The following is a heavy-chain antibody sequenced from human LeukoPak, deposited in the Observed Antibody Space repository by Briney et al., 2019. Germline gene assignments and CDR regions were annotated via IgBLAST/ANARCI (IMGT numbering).Heavy chain of an antibody. V-gene: IGHV3-30*04. CDR3: ARGAVNGEWSFFDY. CDR2: ISYDGSNK. J-gene: IGHJ4*02. Sequence: GGSLRLSCAASGFTFSSYAMHWVRQAPGKGLEWVAVISYDGSNKYYADSVKGRFTISRDNSKNTLYLQMNSPRAEDTAVYYCARGAVNGEWSFFDYWGQGTLVTVSS. D-gene: IGHD4-17*01. CDR1: GFTFSSYA.